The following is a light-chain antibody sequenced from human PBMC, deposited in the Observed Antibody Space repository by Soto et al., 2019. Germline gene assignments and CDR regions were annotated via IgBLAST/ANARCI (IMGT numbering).Light chain of an antibody. CDR2: AAS. J-gene: IGKJ1*01. V-gene: IGKV1-39*01. Sequence: DIQMTQSPSSLSASVGDRVTITCRASQSINTYLNWYHQKPGKAPKLLVYAASSLQTGVPSRFSGSGSGTDFTLTISSLQPEDFATYYWQQTYSIPWTFGQGTKVEIK. CDR3: QQTYSIPWT. CDR1: QSINTY.